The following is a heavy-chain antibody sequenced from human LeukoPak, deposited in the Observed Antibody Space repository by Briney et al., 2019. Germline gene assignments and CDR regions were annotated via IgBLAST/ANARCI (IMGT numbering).Heavy chain of an antibody. J-gene: IGHJ4*02. D-gene: IGHD6-19*01. CDR2: INPNSGGT. CDR1: GYTFTGYY. CDR3: ARAGIAVAGTIDY. Sequence: GASVKVSCKASGYTFTGYYMHWVRQAPGQGLGWMGWINPNSGGTNYAQKFQGRVTMTRDTSISTAYMELSRLRSDDTAVYYCARAGIAVAGTIDYWGQGTLVTVSS. V-gene: IGHV1-2*02.